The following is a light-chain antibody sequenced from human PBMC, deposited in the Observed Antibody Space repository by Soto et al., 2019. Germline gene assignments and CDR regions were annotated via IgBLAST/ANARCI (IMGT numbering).Light chain of an antibody. Sequence: EIVITQSPATLSVSPGERATLSCRASQSVSNNYLAWYQQKPGQAPRLLIHGASNRATGIPDRLSGSGSGTDFTLTISRLEPEDFAVYYCQQYGSSGTFGQGTKVDIK. V-gene: IGKV3-20*01. J-gene: IGKJ1*01. CDR2: GAS. CDR1: QSVSNNY. CDR3: QQYGSSGT.